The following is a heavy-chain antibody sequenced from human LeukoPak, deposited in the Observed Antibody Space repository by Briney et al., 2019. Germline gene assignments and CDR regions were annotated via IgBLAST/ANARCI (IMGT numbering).Heavy chain of an antibody. Sequence: PGGSLRLSCAASGFTFSSYAMSWVRQAPGKGLEWVSAISGSGGRTYYADSVNGRFTISRDNSKNTLYLHLNNLRAEDTAVYYCVKPGGSFYYGSDDYWGQGTLVTVSS. D-gene: IGHD3-10*01. CDR3: VKPGGSFYYGSDDY. CDR2: ISGSGGRT. CDR1: GFTFSSYA. J-gene: IGHJ4*02. V-gene: IGHV3-23*01.